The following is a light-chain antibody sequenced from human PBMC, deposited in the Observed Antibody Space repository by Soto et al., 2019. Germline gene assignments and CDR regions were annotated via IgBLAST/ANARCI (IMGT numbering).Light chain of an antibody. J-gene: IGKJ1*01. CDR1: QSISSF. Sequence: DIQLTQSQSSLSASVGDGVPSACRASQSISSFLNWYQQRAWRDPELLIYAASSLQSGVPSRLSGSGSGTDFTLTISSLQPEDFATYYCQQSYNTPRTFGQGTKVDI. V-gene: IGKV1-39*01. CDR3: QQSYNTPRT. CDR2: AAS.